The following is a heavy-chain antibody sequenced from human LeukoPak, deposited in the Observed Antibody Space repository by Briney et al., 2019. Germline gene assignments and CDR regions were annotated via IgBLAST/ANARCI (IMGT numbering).Heavy chain of an antibody. J-gene: IGHJ4*02. CDR2: ISSGGTI. CDR3: VKADFWCGPVH. CDR1: GFTSDTSA. Sequence: GGSLRLSCAASGFTSDTSAMNWVRQPPGKGLEWVSYISSGGTIYYADSVKGRFTISRDSAKNSLYLQMNSLRAEDTAVYYCVKADFWCGPVHWGQGSLVTVSS. D-gene: IGHD3-3*01. V-gene: IGHV3-48*01.